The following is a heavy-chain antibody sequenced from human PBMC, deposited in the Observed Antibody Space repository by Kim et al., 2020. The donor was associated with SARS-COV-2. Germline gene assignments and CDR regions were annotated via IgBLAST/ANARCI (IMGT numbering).Heavy chain of an antibody. Sequence: SETLSLTCAVYGGSFSGYYWSWIRQPPGKGLEWIGEINHSGSTNYNPSLKSRVTISVDTSKNQFSLKLSSVTAADTAVYYCARGGWNFAFDIWGQGTMVTVSS. CDR3: ARGGWNFAFDI. V-gene: IGHV4-34*01. J-gene: IGHJ3*02. D-gene: IGHD1-7*01. CDR1: GGSFSGYY. CDR2: INHSGST.